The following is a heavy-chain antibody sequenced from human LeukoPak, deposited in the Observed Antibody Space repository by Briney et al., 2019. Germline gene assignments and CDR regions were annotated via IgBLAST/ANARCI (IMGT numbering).Heavy chain of an antibody. CDR3: ARAGSSGGATTVGPNFAY. Sequence: ASVKVSCKASGYTFTSYDINWVRQATGQGLEWMGWMNPNSGNTGYAQKFQGRATMTRNTSISTAYMELSSLRSEDTAVYYCARAGSSGGATTVGPNFAYWGQGTLVTVSS. J-gene: IGHJ4*02. CDR1: GYTFTSYD. D-gene: IGHD1-26*01. CDR2: MNPNSGNT. V-gene: IGHV1-8*01.